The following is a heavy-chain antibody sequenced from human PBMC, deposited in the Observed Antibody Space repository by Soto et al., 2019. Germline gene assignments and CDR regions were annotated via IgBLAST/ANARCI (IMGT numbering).Heavy chain of an antibody. D-gene: IGHD2-8*01. CDR2: IYYSGST. Sequence: QVQLQESGPGLVKPSETLSLTCTVSGGSISSYYWSWIRQPPGKGLEWIGDIYYSGSTNYNPSLKSRVTISVDTSKNQFSLKLRSVTAADTAVYYCARTYGGYYDHWGQGTLVTVSS. J-gene: IGHJ4*02. CDR3: ARTYGGYYDH. CDR1: GGSISSYY. V-gene: IGHV4-59*01.